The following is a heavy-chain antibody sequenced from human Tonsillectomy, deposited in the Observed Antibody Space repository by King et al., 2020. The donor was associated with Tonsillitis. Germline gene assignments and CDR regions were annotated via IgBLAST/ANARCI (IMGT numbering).Heavy chain of an antibody. J-gene: IGHJ4*02. CDR1: GYTLTELS. CDR2: FDPEDGET. CDR3: TSYFVPSGEYCFDH. Sequence: QLVQSGAEVKKPGASVKVSCKVSGYTLTELSMHWVRQAPGKGLEWMGGFDPEDGETIYTKKFQGRVTMTEDTSTDTAYMELSSLRSEDTAVYSCTSYFVPSGEYCFDHWGQGTLVTVSS. V-gene: IGHV1-24*01. D-gene: IGHD2-2*01.